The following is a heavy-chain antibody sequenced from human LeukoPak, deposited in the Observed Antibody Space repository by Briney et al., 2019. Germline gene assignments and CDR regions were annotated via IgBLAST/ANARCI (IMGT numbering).Heavy chain of an antibody. D-gene: IGHD3-3*01. CDR3: AREDTLEWLSYFDY. CDR2: IYHSGNT. J-gene: IGHJ4*02. V-gene: IGHV4-59*01. CDR1: GDSITDYY. Sequence: PSETLSLTCNVSGDSITDYYWSWIRQPPGKGLEWIGFIYHSGNTNYNPSLASRVTLSLDTSKTQLSLRLTSVTAADTAVYYCAREDTLEWLSYFDYWGQGTLVTVSS.